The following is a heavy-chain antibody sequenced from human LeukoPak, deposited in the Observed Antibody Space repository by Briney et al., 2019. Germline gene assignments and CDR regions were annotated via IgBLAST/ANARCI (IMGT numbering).Heavy chain of an antibody. D-gene: IGHD3-22*01. CDR2: INGDGRNI. Sequence: GGSLRLSCVASGFTFSSYWMHWVRQDPRKGLVWVSRINGDGRNINYADSVRGRFTISRDNAKNTLYLQMNTLRVEDTAVYYCARVPPPVFDYYDSSGYYSPDDYWGQGTLVTVSS. CDR3: ARVPPPVFDYYDSSGYYSPDDY. J-gene: IGHJ4*02. CDR1: GFTFSSYW. V-gene: IGHV3-74*01.